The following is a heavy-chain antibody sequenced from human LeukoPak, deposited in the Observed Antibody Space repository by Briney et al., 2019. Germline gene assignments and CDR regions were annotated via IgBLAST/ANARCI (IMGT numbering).Heavy chain of an antibody. CDR2: ISGSGGST. D-gene: IGHD3-10*01. Sequence: GGSLRLSCAASGFTFSSYAMSWVRQAPGKGLEWVSAISGSGGSTYYADSVKGRFTISRDNSKNTLYLQMNSLSAEDTALYYCAKEQTSSGYFDYWGQGTLVTVSS. V-gene: IGHV3-23*01. CDR3: AKEQTSSGYFDY. CDR1: GFTFSSYA. J-gene: IGHJ4*02.